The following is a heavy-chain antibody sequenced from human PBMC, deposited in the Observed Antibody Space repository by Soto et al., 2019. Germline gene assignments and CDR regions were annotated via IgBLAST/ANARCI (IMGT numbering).Heavy chain of an antibody. D-gene: IGHD3-10*02. CDR3: GFFFQAEDGIRDVRSVSAFLLNRSSDL. Sequence: PEKRLEWVSAISGSCGSTYYAESVKGRFTISRDNSQNTLYLKLNSLRAEDTGVYYCGFFFQAEDGIRDVRSVSAFLLNRSSDL. CDR2: ISGSCGST. J-gene: IGHJ2*01. V-gene: IGHV3-23*01.